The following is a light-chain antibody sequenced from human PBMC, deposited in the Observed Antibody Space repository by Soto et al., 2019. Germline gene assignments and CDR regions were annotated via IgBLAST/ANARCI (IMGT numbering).Light chain of an antibody. CDR3: QKLQRTPFT. Sequence: QLTQSPSSLSASVGDRVTITCRASQDVSRYLAWYQQKAGKAPKLLIYGASTLQSGVPSRFSGFGSGTEFTLTIGSLQPEDFATYHCQKLQRTPFTFAPGTIVDV. V-gene: IGKV1-9*01. CDR1: QDVSRY. J-gene: IGKJ3*01. CDR2: GAS.